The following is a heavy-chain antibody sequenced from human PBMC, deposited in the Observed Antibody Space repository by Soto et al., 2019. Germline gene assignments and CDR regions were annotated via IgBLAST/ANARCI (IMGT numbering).Heavy chain of an antibody. V-gene: IGHV3-48*03. CDR3: ARDGDLYYYGSGSYSPYGMDV. J-gene: IGHJ6*02. Sequence: GGSLRLSCAASGFTFSSYEVNWVRQAPGKGLEWVSYISSSGSTIYYADSVKGRFTISRDNGKNSLYLQMNSLRAEDTAVYYCARDGDLYYYGSGSYSPYGMDVWGQGTTVTVSS. CDR2: ISSSGSTI. D-gene: IGHD3-10*01. CDR1: GFTFSSYE.